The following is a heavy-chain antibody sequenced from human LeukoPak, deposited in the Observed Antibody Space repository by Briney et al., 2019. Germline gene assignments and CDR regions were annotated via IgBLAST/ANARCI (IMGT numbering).Heavy chain of an antibody. CDR3: ATRQWRAPPPDS. CDR2: INTDGTVT. Sequence: PGGSLRLSCAASGFTFTKYWMLWVRHAPGKGLESVSRINTDGTVTTYAASVKGRFTVSRDNADNTIVLQMDRVRDEDTAVYYGATRQWRAPPPDSGGQGTPGTVSS. V-gene: IGHV3-74*01. CDR1: GFTFTKYW. J-gene: IGHJ4*02. D-gene: IGHD6-19*01.